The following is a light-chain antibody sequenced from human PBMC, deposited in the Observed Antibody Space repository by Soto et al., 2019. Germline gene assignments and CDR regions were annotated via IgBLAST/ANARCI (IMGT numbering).Light chain of an antibody. V-gene: IGKV1-5*01. CDR2: DAS. CDR1: QSISSW. CDR3: QQYNSFWT. J-gene: IGKJ1*01. Sequence: DIQMTQSPSTLSASVGDRVTITCRASQSISSWLAWYQQKPGKAPKLLIYDASYLERGVRSRFSGSGSGTEFTLTISALQPDDLATYYGQQYNSFWTFGQGTKVEI.